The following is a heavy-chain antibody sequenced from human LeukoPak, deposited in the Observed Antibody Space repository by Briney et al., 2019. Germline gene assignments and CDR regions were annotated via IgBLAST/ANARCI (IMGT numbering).Heavy chain of an antibody. CDR1: GLTFSRYG. Sequence: GGSLRLSCAASGLTFSRYGMHWVRQAPGKGLEWVTAISYDGSNKYYADSVKGRFTISRDNSKNTLYAQMNSLRAEDTAVYYCARKLGNTMVGYWGQGTLVTVST. J-gene: IGHJ4*02. V-gene: IGHV3-30*04. CDR2: ISYDGSNK. CDR3: ARKLGNTMVGY. D-gene: IGHD1-7*01.